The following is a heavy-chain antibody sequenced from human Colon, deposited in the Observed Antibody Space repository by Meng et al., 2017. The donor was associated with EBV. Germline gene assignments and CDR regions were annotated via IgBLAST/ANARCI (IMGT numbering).Heavy chain of an antibody. CDR2: VYHTGST. CDR1: GGSISSSHW. Sequence: QVPLQEPGPGLVKPSGTLSLTGAVSGGSISSSHWWTWVRQPPGKGLEWIGEVYHTGSTKYNPSLKSRLTISVDKSKNQFSLNLTSVTAADTAVYYCARVWQSLTAFFDSWGQGTLVTVSS. CDR3: ARVWQSLTAFFDS. D-gene: IGHD2-21*01. J-gene: IGHJ4*02. V-gene: IGHV4-4*02.